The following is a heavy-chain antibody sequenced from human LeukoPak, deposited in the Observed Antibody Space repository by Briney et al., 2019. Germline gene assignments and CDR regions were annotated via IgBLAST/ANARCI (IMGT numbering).Heavy chain of an antibody. CDR3: ARVTGYMIEDYFDY. J-gene: IGHJ4*02. D-gene: IGHD3-22*01. CDR1: GGSISSYY. V-gene: IGHV4-59*01. CDR2: IYYSGST. Sequence: PSGTLSHTCTVSGGSISSYYWSWIPHPPGKGLEWMGYIYYSGSTNYNPSLKSRVARSVTTSKNPFYLKLSSVPAADTAVYYCARVTGYMIEDYFDYWGQGTLVTVSS.